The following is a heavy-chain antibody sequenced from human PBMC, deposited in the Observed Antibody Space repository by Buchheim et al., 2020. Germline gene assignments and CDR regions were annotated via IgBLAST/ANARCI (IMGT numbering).Heavy chain of an antibody. V-gene: IGHV4-4*02. CDR3: AREAGYPIAGVTGRAFDV. CDR1: GVSIDSLYW. J-gene: IGHJ3*01. CDR2: MFHTGII. D-gene: IGHD1-26*01. Sequence: QVQLQESGPGLVKPSGTLSLTCAVSGVSIDSLYWWSWVRLSPGKGLEWIAEMFHTGIINYNPSLQSRVAISVDKSRNQFFLNLTSVTAADTAVYYGAREAGYPIAGVTGRAFDVWGPG.